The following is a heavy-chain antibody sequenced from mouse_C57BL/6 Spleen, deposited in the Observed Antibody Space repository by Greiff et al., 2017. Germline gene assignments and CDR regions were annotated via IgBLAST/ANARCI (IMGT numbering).Heavy chain of an antibody. CDR2: ISSGSSTI. V-gene: IGHV5-17*01. D-gene: IGHD3-3*01. J-gene: IGHJ2*01. CDR1: GFTFSDYG. CDR3: ARRLYYFDY. Sequence: EVMLVESGGGLVKPGGSLKLSCAASGFTFSDYGMHWVRQAPEKGLEWVAYISSGSSTIYYADTVKGRFTISRDNAKNTLFLQMTSLGSADTAMYYCARRLYYFDYWGQGTTLTVSS.